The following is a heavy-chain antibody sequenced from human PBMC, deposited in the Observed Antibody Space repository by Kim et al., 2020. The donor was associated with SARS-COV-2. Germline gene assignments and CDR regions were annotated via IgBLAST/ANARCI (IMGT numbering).Heavy chain of an antibody. D-gene: IGHD1-7*01. CDR2: IDPSDSST. V-gene: IGHV5-10-1*01. Sequence: GESLKISCKGSGYSFTSYWISWVRQMPGKGLEWMGRIDPSDSSTNYSPSFQGHVTISADKSISTAYLQWSSLKASDTAMYYCARQGSVTGTTIYYYGMDVWGQGTTVTVSS. CDR3: ARQGSVTGTTIYYYGMDV. J-gene: IGHJ6*02. CDR1: GYSFTSYW.